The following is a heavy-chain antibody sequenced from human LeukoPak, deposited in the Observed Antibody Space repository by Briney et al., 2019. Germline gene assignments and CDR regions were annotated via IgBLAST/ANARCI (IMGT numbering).Heavy chain of an antibody. Sequence: SVKASCKASGGTFSSYAISWVRQAPGQGLEWMGGIIPIFGTANYAQKFQGRVTITADESTSTAYMELSSLRSEDTAVYYCARTYYYGSGTVNYFDYWGQGTLVTVSS. CDR1: GGTFSSYA. V-gene: IGHV1-69*13. CDR2: IIPIFGTA. CDR3: ARTYYYGSGTVNYFDY. D-gene: IGHD3-10*01. J-gene: IGHJ4*02.